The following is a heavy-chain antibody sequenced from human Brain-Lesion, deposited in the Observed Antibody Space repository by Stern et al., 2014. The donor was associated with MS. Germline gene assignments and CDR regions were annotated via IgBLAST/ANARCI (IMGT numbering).Heavy chain of an antibody. CDR2: IKEDGSEQ. CDR3: ARRVLVAMGGYPKTLDV. D-gene: IGHD2-2*01. CDR1: GFTFSRYW. V-gene: IGHV3-7*01. Sequence: EVQLEESGGVLVQPGGSLKLSCAASGFTFSRYWMTWVRQAPGKGLEWVANIKEDGSEQYYVDSVKGRFTMSRDTAKYSPYLQMNSLRAEDTAVYYCARRVLVAMGGYPKTLDVWGRGTTVTVSS. J-gene: IGHJ6*02.